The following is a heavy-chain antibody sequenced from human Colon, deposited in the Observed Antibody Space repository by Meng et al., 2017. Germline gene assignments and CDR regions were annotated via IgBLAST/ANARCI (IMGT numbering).Heavy chain of an antibody. CDR3: ARFYGSGTFEVHDY. Sequence: QVQLQESGPGLVRPSETPSLTCKVSGGSVSSASYYWSWIRQPPGKGLEWIGLIHYSGSRNYNPSLKSRVTMSVDTSKNQVSLRLTSVTAADTAVYYCARFYGSGTFEVHDYWGQGTLVTVSS. CDR2: IHYSGSR. V-gene: IGHV4-61*01. CDR1: GGSVSSASYY. D-gene: IGHD3-10*01. J-gene: IGHJ4*02.